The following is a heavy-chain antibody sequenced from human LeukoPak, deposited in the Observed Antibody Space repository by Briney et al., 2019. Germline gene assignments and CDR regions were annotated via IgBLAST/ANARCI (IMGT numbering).Heavy chain of an antibody. V-gene: IGHV1-3*01. D-gene: IGHD2-15*01. CDR2: INAGNGNT. CDR3: ARGSCSGGSCYCDY. Sequence: ASVKVSCKASGYTFTTYAMHWVRQAPGQRLEWMGWINAGNGNTKYSQKFQGRVTITRDTSASTAYMELSSLRSDDTAVYYCARGSCSGGSCYCDYWGQGTLVTVSS. J-gene: IGHJ4*02. CDR1: GYTFTTYA.